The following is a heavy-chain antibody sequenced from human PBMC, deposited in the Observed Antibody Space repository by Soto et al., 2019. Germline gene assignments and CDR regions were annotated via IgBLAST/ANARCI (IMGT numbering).Heavy chain of an antibody. CDR3: ARDRSVLLLYYYYYYGMDV. D-gene: IGHD2-21*02. Sequence: QVQLVQSGAEVKKPGSSVKVSCKASGGTFSTYAISWVRQAPGQGLEWMGGIIPIFGTAKYAQKFQGRVTITADESTSTAYMELSSLRSEDTAVYYCARDRSVLLLYYYYYYGMDVWGQGTTVTVSS. V-gene: IGHV1-69*01. CDR1: GGTFSTYA. J-gene: IGHJ6*02. CDR2: IIPIFGTA.